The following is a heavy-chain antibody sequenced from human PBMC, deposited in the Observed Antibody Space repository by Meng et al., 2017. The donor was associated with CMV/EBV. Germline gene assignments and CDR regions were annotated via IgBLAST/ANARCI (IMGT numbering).Heavy chain of an antibody. J-gene: IGHJ6*02. CDR3: AIDDVVLTAWEGYYYYCMDV. D-gene: IGHD4/OR15-4a*01. Sequence: GESLKISCAASGFTFSSYWMSWVRQAPGKGLEWVANIKQSGSEKYYVDSVKGRFTISRDNAKNSLYLQMNSLRAEDTAVYYCAIDDVVLTAWEGYYYYCMDVWGQGTTVTVSS. CDR2: IKQSGSEK. V-gene: IGHV3-7*01. CDR1: GFTFSSYW.